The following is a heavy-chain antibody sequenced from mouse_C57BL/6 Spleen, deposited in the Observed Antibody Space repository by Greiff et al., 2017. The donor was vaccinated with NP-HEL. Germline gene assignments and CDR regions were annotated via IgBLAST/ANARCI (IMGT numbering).Heavy chain of an antibody. J-gene: IGHJ3*01. CDR2: IDPSDSYT. Sequence: VQLQQSGAELVMPGASVKLSCKASGYTFTSYWMHWVKQRPGQGLEWIGEIDPSDSYTNYNQKFKGKSTLTVDKSSSTAYMQRSSLTSEDSAVYYCARRYYGSSLAWLAYWGQGTLVTVSA. CDR1: GYTFTSYW. CDR3: ARRYYGSSLAWLAY. V-gene: IGHV1-69*01. D-gene: IGHD1-1*01.